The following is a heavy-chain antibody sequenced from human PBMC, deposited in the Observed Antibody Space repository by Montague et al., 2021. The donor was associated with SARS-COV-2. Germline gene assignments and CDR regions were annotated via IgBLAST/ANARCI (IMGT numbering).Heavy chain of an antibody. CDR3: ARENTVTTFGGPYYIDS. D-gene: IGHD4-17*01. V-gene: IGHV4-59*02. CDR2: IYDSGST. J-gene: IGHJ4*02. Sequence: SETLSLTCIVSGSSVRSYYWSWIRQPPGKGLEWIGYIYDSGSTNSNPSLKSRVPISVDTSKNQFSLKLSSVTAADTAVYYCARENTVTTFGGPYYIDSWGQGTLVTVSA. CDR1: GSSVRSYY.